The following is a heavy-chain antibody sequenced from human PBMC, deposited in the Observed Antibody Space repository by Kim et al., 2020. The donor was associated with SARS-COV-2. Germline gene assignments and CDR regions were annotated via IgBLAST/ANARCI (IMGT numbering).Heavy chain of an antibody. CDR1: GGSISSSSYY. D-gene: IGHD3-10*01. CDR2: IYYSGST. Sequence: SETLSLTCTVSGGSISSSSYYWGWIRQPPGKGLEWIGSIYYSGSTYYNPSLKSRVTISVDTSKNQFSLKLSSVTAADTAVYYCASYYYGSGSYYIDSDYWGQGTLVTVSS. V-gene: IGHV4-39*01. CDR3: ASYYYGSGSYYIDSDY. J-gene: IGHJ4*02.